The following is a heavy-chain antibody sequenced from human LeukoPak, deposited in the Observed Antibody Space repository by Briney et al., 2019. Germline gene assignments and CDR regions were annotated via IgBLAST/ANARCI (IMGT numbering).Heavy chain of an antibody. CDR1: GFTFSSYW. CDR3: ARGGACSGGSCYYFDY. D-gene: IGHD2-15*01. J-gene: IGHJ4*02. CDR2: IKQDGSEK. V-gene: IGHV3-7*01. Sequence: GGSLRLSCAASGFTFSSYWMSWVRQAPGKGLEWVANIKQDGSEKYYADSVKGRFTISRDNSKNTLYLQMNSLRAEDTAVYHCARGGACSGGSCYYFDYWGQGTLVTVSS.